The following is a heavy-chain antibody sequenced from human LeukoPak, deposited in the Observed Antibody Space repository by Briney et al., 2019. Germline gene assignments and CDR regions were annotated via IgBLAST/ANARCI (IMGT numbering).Heavy chain of an antibody. CDR3: AREPGFDSSGYLNWFDP. V-gene: IGHV4-59*01. CDR2: ISYSGST. CDR1: GGSISSYY. D-gene: IGHD3-22*01. Sequence: PSETLSLTCTVSGGSISSYYWSCIRQPPGKGLEWIACISYSGSTKYNPSLKSRVTISVDMSKNQLSLKLSSVTAADTAVYYCAREPGFDSSGYLNWFDPWGQGTLVTVSS. J-gene: IGHJ5*02.